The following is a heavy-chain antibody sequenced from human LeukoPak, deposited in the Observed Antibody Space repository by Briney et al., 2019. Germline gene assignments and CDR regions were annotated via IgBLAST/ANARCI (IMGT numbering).Heavy chain of an antibody. D-gene: IGHD1-26*01. J-gene: IGHJ3*02. Sequence: SETLSLTCTVSGGSISSGSYSWNWIRQPAGKGLEWIGRIYTSGSTNYNPSLKSRLTISVDTSKNQFSLKLSSVTAADTAVYYCARAECELDDAFDIWGQGKMVTVSS. CDR3: ARAECELDDAFDI. CDR1: GGSISSGSYS. V-gene: IGHV4-61*02. CDR2: IYTSGST.